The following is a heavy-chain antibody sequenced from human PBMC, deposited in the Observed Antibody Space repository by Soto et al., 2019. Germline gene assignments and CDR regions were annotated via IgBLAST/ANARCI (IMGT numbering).Heavy chain of an antibody. Sequence: EVQLVESGGGLVKPGGSLRLSCAASGFTFSNAWMSWVRQAPGKGLEWVGRIKSKTDGGTTDYAAPVKGRFTISRDDSKNTLYLQMNSLKTEDTAVYYCTTDPWMITFGGVIVTAGSKYWFDPWGQGTLVTVSS. CDR2: IKSKTDGGTT. V-gene: IGHV3-15*01. J-gene: IGHJ5*02. CDR3: TTDPWMITFGGVIVTAGSKYWFDP. CDR1: GFTFSNAW. D-gene: IGHD3-16*02.